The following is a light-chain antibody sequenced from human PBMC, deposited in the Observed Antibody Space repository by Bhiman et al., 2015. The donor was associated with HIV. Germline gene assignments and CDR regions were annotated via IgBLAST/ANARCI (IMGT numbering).Light chain of an antibody. J-gene: IGLJ2*01. CDR1: KLGDKY. CDR2: QDN. Sequence: SYELTQPPSVSVSPGQTASITCSGDKLGDKYASWYQQKPGQSPVLVMYQDNKRPSGVPERFFGSNSGNTATLTISGTQSMDEADYYCQAWDTNSVVFGGGTKLTVL. CDR3: QAWDTNSVV. V-gene: IGLV3-1*01.